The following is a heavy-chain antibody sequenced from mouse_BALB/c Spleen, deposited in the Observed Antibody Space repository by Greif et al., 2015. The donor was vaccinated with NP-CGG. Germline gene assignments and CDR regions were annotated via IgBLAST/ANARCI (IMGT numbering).Heavy chain of an antibody. CDR1: GYAFTNYL. CDR3: ARKGYGNYLFYAMDY. CDR2: INPGSGGT. V-gene: IGHV1-54*01. Sequence: QVQLQQSGAELVRPGTSVKVSCKASGYAFTNYLIEWVKQRPGQGLEWIGVINPGSGGTNYNEKFKGKATLTADKSSSPAYMQLSSLTSDDSAVYFCARKGYGNYLFYAMDYWGQGTSVTVSS. D-gene: IGHD2-1*01. J-gene: IGHJ4*01.